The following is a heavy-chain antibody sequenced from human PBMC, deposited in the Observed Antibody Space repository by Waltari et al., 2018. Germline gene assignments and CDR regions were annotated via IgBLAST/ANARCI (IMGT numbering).Heavy chain of an antibody. Sequence: QVQLQESGPGLVKPSQTLSLTCTVSGGSISSGDYYWIWIRQPPGKGLEWIGYIYYSGSTYYTPSLKSRVTISVDTSKNQFSLKLSSVTAADTAVYYCARVGSSSGDNWFDPWGQGTLVTVSS. V-gene: IGHV4-30-4*08. CDR2: IYYSGST. D-gene: IGHD6-13*01. J-gene: IGHJ5*02. CDR1: GGSISSGDYY. CDR3: ARVGSSSGDNWFDP.